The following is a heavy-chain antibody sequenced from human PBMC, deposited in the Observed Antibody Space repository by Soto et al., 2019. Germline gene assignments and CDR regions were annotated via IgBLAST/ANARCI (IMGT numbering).Heavy chain of an antibody. J-gene: IGHJ4*02. CDR1: GFTFSSYE. Sequence: GGSLRLSCAASGFTFSSYEMNWVRQAPGKGLEWVSYISSSGSTIYYADSVKGRFTISRDNAKNSLYLQMNSLRAEDTAVYYCARERYDSSGYPSWDYWGQGTLVTVSS. D-gene: IGHD3-22*01. CDR3: ARERYDSSGYPSWDY. CDR2: ISSSGSTI. V-gene: IGHV3-48*03.